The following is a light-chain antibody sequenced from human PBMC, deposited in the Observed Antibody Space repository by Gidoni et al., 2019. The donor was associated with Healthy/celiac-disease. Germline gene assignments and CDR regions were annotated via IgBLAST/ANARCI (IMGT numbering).Light chain of an antibody. J-gene: IGKJ1*01. Sequence: EIVLTPPPGTLSLSPRERATLSCRASQSVSSSYLAWYQQKPGQAPRLLIYGASSRATGIPDRFSGSGSGTDFTLTISRLEPEDFAVYYCQQYGSSPPTWTFGQGTKVEIK. CDR2: GAS. CDR3: QQYGSSPPTWT. V-gene: IGKV3-20*01. CDR1: QSVSSSY.